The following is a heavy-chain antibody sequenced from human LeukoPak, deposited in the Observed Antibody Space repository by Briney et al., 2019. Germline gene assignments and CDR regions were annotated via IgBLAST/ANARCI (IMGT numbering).Heavy chain of an antibody. V-gene: IGHV3-48*01. Sequence: GGSLRLSCAASGFTFSSYSMNWVRQAPGKGLEWVSYISSSSTIYYADSVKGRFTISRDNAKNSLYLQMNSLRAEDTAVYYCATIPYYDFRSGSYYYMDVWGKGTTVTVSS. D-gene: IGHD3-3*01. J-gene: IGHJ6*03. CDR2: ISSSSTI. CDR3: ATIPYYDFRSGSYYYMDV. CDR1: GFTFSSYS.